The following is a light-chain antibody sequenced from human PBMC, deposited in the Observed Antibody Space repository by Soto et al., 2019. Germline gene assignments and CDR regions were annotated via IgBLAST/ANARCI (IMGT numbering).Light chain of an antibody. V-gene: IGKV1-33*01. CDR3: QQYDNLPT. Sequence: DIPMTQSPSSLSASVGDRVTITCQASQDIDNYLNWYQQKPGKAPKLLINDASNLETGAPSRLSGSGSGTNFTFTISSLQPEDIATYYFQQYDNLPTFGQGTKLEIK. J-gene: IGKJ2*01. CDR1: QDIDNY. CDR2: DAS.